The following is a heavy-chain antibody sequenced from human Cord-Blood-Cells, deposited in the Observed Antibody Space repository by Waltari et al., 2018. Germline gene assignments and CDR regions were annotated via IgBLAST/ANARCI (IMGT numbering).Heavy chain of an antibody. CDR1: GFTFSSYG. D-gene: IGHD5-18*01. V-gene: IGHV3-30*18. Sequence: QVQLVESGGGVVQPGRSLRLSCAASGFTFSSYGMHWVRQAPGKGLEWVAVRSYDGSNKYYADSVKGRFTISRDNSKNTLYLQMNSLRAEDTAVYYCAKDLRAFVQLWFLDYWGQGTLVTVSS. CDR2: RSYDGSNK. CDR3: AKDLRAFVQLWFLDY. J-gene: IGHJ4*02.